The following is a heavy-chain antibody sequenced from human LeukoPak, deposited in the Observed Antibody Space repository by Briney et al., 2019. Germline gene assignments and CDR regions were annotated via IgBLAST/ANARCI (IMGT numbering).Heavy chain of an antibody. J-gene: IGHJ6*03. CDR2: FDPEDGET. Sequence: ASVKVSCKVSGYTLTELSMHWVRQAPGKGLEGMGGFDPEDGETIYAQKFQGRVTMTEDTSTDTAYMELSSLRSEDTAVYYCATALPYYYYYMDVWGKGTTVTISS. CDR3: ATALPYYYYYMDV. CDR1: GYTLTELS. V-gene: IGHV1-24*01.